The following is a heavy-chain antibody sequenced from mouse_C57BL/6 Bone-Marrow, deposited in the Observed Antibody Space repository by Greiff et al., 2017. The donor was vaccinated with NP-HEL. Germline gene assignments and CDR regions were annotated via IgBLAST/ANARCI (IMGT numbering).Heavy chain of an antibody. V-gene: IGHV14-4*01. CDR2: IDPENGDT. D-gene: IGHD1-1*01. CDR3: TTSRFITTVDY. Sequence: EVQRVESGAELVRPGASVKLSCTASGFNIKDDYMHWVKQRPEQGLEWIGWIDPENGDTEYASKFQGKATITADTSSNTAYLQLSSLTSEDTAVYYCTTSRFITTVDYWGQGTTLTVSS. J-gene: IGHJ2*01. CDR1: GFNIKDDY.